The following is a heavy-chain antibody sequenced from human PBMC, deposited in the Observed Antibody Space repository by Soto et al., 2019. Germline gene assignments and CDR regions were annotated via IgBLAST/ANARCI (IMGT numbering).Heavy chain of an antibody. D-gene: IGHD1-26*01. CDR1: RGTFSSYA. V-gene: IGHV1-69*13. CDR3: AKVRGGFPRPHLAY. J-gene: IGHJ4*02. Sequence: SVKVSCKASRGTFSSYAISWVRQAPGQGLEWMGGIIPIFGTANYAQKFQGRVTITADESTSTAYMELSSLRSEDTAVYYCAKVRGGFPRPHLAYWGQGTLVTVSS. CDR2: IIPIFGTA.